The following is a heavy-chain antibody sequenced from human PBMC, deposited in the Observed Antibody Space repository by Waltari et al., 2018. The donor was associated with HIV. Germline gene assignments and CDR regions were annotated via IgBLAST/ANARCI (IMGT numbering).Heavy chain of an antibody. CDR3: VRDSFGFDT. CDR1: GDSVSSDTAA. Sequence: QVNLKQSGPGLVEASHSIFLSCVISGDSVSSDTAAWNWVRQSPAGGLQWLGRTYDRSECHHDYSVSLKGRMVINLDAAKNQFSLHLSSVTPGDTATYECVRDSFGFDTWGEGTLVNVPP. V-gene: IGHV6-1*01. D-gene: IGHD3-3*01. CDR2: TYDRSECHH. J-gene: IGHJ5*02.